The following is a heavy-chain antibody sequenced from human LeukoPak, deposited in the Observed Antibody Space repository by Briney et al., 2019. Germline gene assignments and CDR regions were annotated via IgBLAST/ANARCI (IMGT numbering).Heavy chain of an antibody. D-gene: IGHD6-19*01. CDR2: INPNSGGT. V-gene: IGHV1-2*02. J-gene: IGHJ5*02. CDR3: ARWYSSGWYGWFDP. CDR1: GYTFTGYY. Sequence: ASVKVSCKASGYTFTGYYMHWVRQAPGQGLEWMGWINPNSGGTNYAQKFQGRVTMTRNTSISTAYMELSSLRSEDTAVYYCARWYSSGWYGWFDPWGQGTLVTVSS.